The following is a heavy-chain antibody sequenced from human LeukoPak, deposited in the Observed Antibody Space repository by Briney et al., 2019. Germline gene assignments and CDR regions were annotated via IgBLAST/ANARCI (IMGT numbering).Heavy chain of an antibody. CDR3: VREARGCHCSYFDY. CDR1: GFTLGSHD. V-gene: IGHV3-13*01. D-gene: IGHD2-21*02. J-gene: IGHJ4*02. Sequence: GGSLRLSCAASGFTLGSHDMHWVREIPGQGLEWVAAVSSGFHAFFADSVQGRFTVSREDARNSLYLQMNSLRAGDTAVSYCVREARGCHCSYFDYWGQGTLVTVSS. CDR2: VSSGFHA.